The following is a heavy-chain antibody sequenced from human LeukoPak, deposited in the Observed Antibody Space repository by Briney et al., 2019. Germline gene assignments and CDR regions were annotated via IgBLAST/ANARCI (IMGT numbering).Heavy chain of an antibody. CDR3: AKDSRPQLRYFDWQTDY. CDR2: ISYDGSNK. D-gene: IGHD3-9*01. V-gene: IGHV3-30*18. J-gene: IGHJ4*02. Sequence: PGGSLTLSCAASGFTSSSYGMHWVRQAPGKGLEWVAVISYDGSNKCYADSVKGRFTISRDNSKNTLYLQMNSLRAEDTAVYYCAKDSRPQLRYFDWQTDYWGQGTLVTVSS. CDR1: GFTSSSYG.